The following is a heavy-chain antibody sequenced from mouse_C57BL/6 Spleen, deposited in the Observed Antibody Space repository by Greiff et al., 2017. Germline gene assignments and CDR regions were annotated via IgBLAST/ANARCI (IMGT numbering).Heavy chain of an antibody. J-gene: IGHJ2*01. CDR2: ISSGSSTI. V-gene: IGHV5-17*01. CDR3: ARGAYLDD. CDR1: GFTFSDYG. Sequence: EVMLVESGGGLVKPGGSLKLSCAASGFTFSDYGMHWVRQAPEKGLEWVAYISSGSSTIYYADTVKGRFTISRDNAKNTLFLHMTSLRSEDTAMYYCARGAYLDDWGQGTTLTVSS. D-gene: IGHD3-1*01.